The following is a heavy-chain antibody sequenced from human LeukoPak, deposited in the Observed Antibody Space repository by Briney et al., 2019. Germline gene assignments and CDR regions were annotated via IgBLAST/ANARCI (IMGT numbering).Heavy chain of an antibody. V-gene: IGHV3-7*01. J-gene: IGHJ4*02. CDR2: IKQDGSGT. CDR3: ARFGPATSYFHY. D-gene: IGHD5-12*01. CDR1: GFTFSNAW. Sequence: PGGSLRLSCAASGFTFSNAWMSWVRQAPGKGLEWVANIKQDGSGTYYVDSVKGRFTISRDNARNSLYLQMNSLRAEDTAVYYCARFGPATSYFHYWGQGTLVTVSS.